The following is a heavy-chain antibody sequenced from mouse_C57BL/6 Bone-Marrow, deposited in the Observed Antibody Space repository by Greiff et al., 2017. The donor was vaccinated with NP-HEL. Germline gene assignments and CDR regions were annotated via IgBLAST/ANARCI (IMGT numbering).Heavy chain of an antibody. V-gene: IGHV5-4*01. J-gene: IGHJ2*01. CDR1: GFTFSSYA. CDR2: ISDGGSYT. CDR3: ARGGLGRGFDY. Sequence: EVQGVESGGGLVKPGGSLKLSCAASGFTFSSYAMSWVRQTPEKRLEWVATISDGGSYTYYPDNVKGRFTISRDNAKNILYLQMSHLKSEDTAMYYCARGGLGRGFDYWGQGTTLTVSS. D-gene: IGHD4-1*01.